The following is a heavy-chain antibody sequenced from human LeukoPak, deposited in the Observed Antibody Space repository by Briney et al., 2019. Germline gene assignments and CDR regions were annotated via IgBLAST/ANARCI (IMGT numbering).Heavy chain of an antibody. CDR3: VRAPPGRCSDGFCYSDTLDI. V-gene: IGHV3-13*01. D-gene: IGHD2-15*01. J-gene: IGHJ3*02. Sequence: GGSLRLSCGAYGFTFSRYDMHWVCQATGRGLEWVSYIGTAGDTYYADSVKGRFTISRENAGNSLSLHMNSLRVGDTAVYYCVRAPPGRCSDGFCYSDTLDIWGRGTKVTVSS. CDR1: GFTFSRYD. CDR2: IGTAGDT.